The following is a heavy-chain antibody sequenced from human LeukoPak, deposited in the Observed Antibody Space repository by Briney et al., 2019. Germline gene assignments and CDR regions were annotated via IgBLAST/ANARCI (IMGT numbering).Heavy chain of an antibody. J-gene: IGHJ4*02. CDR3: ARGRGYNSFDY. Sequence: SETLSPTCAVYGGSFSGYYWSWIRQPPGKGLGWIGEINHSGSTHYNPSLKSRVTISVDSSKNQFSLKLSSVTAADTAVYYCARGRGYNSFDYWGQGALVTVSS. CDR2: INHSGST. V-gene: IGHV4-34*01. D-gene: IGHD5-24*01. CDR1: GGSFSGYY.